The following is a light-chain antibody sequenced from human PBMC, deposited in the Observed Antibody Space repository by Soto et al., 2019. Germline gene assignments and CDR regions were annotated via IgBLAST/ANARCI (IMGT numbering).Light chain of an antibody. J-gene: IGKJ1*01. CDR1: QSISSY. V-gene: IGKV1-39*01. Sequence: DIQMTQSPSSLSASVGDKITITCRASQSISSYLNWYQQKPGKAPKLLIYAAPSLQSGVPSRFSGSGSGTDCTLTISSLQPEDFATYYSQQTYSTPTWTFAQVTKVDIK. CDR2: AAP. CDR3: QQTYSTPTWT.